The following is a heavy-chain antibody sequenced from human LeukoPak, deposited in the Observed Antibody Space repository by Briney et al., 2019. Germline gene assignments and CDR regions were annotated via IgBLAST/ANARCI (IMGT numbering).Heavy chain of an antibody. V-gene: IGHV3-23*01. J-gene: IGHJ4*02. CDR1: GFTSRSYA. D-gene: IGHD4-23*01. CDR3: AKTTGNGHWLIEY. CDR2: ITGDAGTT. Sequence: GGSLRLSCAASGFTSRSYAMNWVRQTPGKGLEWVSSITGDAGTTSYADSVKGRFTISRDNFKNTLYLQLDSLSAEDTAVYYCAKTTGNGHWLIEYWGQGTLVTVSS.